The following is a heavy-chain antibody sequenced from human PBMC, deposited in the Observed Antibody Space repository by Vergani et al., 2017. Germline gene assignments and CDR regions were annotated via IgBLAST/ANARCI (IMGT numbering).Heavy chain of an antibody. CDR1: GYTFTSYG. CDR2: ISAYNGNT. V-gene: IGHV1-18*04. Sequence: QVQLVQSGAEVKKPGASVKVSCKASGYTFTSYGISWVRQAPGQGLEWMGWISAYNGNTNYAQKLQGRVTMTTVTSTSTAYMELRSLRSDDTAVYYCARDLPIAAPAGEGWFDPWGQGTLVTVSS. CDR3: ARDLPIAAPAGEGWFDP. J-gene: IGHJ5*02. D-gene: IGHD6-13*01.